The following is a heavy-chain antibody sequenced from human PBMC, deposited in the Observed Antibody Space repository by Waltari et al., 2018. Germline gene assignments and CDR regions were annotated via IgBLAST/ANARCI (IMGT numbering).Heavy chain of an antibody. CDR1: AYTFSGYE. CDR3: ASGWYYFGY. CDR2: ISTRCNTI. Sequence: EVQLGESGGGLGQPGGSLRLSCAASAYTFSGYEMNWVRQAPGKGLEWISYISTRCNTIYYADSVKGRFTMSRDNAKQALYLQMNRLRAEDTAIYSCASGWYYFGYWGPGTLVTVSS. V-gene: IGHV3-48*03. J-gene: IGHJ4*01. D-gene: IGHD6-19*01.